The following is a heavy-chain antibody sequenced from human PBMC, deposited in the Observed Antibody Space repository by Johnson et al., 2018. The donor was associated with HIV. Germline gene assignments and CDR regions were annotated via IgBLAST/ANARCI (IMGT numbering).Heavy chain of an antibody. CDR3: ARRGGSVWSAFKI. J-gene: IGHJ3*02. Sequence: VQLVESGGGVVRPGGSLRLSCAASGFTFDDYGMSWVRQAPGKGLEWISGINWNGDSPGYADSVKGRFTISRANAKKPLYLQRNSLRAEDAALDSCARRGGSVWSAFKIWGQGTMVTVSS. CDR2: INWNGDSP. V-gene: IGHV3-20*04. D-gene: IGHD6-19*01. CDR1: GFTFDDYG.